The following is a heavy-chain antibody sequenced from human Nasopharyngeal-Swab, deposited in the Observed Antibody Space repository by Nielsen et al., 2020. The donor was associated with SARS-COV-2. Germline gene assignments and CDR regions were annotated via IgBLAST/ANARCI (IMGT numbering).Heavy chain of an antibody. CDR2: INHSGST. CDR1: GGSVSGYY. V-gene: IGHV4-34*01. Sequence: SETLSLTCAVYGGSVSGYYWSWIRQPPGKGLEWIGEINHSGSTNYNPSLKSRVTISVDTSKDQFSLKLSSVTAADTAVYYCARGRVGGWYYYWGQGTLVTVSS. J-gene: IGHJ4*02. CDR3: ARGRVGGWYYY. D-gene: IGHD6-19*01.